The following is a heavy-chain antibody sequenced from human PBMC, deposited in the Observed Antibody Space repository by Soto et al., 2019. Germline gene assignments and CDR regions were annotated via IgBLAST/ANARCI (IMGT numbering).Heavy chain of an antibody. CDR1: GGSISSYY. J-gene: IGHJ6*02. CDR3: ARQGFGPLHGLVDV. D-gene: IGHD3-10*01. V-gene: IGHV4-59*08. CDR2: VHHSWGS. Sequence: QVQLQESGPGLVKPSETLSLSCTVSGGSISSYYWSWFRQSPGKRMEWIGYVHHSWGSSYNPSLQGRFDISLDTSKSQFSLKVPSVTATDTAVYYCARQGFGPLHGLVDVWGQGTTVTVSS.